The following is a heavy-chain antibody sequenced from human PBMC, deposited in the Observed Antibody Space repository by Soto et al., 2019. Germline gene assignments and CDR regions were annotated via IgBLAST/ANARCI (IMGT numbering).Heavy chain of an antibody. CDR2: INPNSGGT. D-gene: IGHD6-6*01. Sequence: ASVKVSCKASGYTFTGYYMHWVRQAPGQGLEWMGWINPNSGGTNYAQKFQGWVTMTRDTSISTAYMELSRLRSDDTAVYYCAIAASIAASEAYNWFDPWGQGTLVTVS. J-gene: IGHJ5*02. CDR3: AIAASIAASEAYNWFDP. CDR1: GYTFTGYY. V-gene: IGHV1-2*04.